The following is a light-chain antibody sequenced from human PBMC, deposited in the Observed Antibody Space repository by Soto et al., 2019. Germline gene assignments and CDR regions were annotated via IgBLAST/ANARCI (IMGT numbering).Light chain of an antibody. V-gene: IGKV1-8*01. J-gene: IGKJ4*01. CDR2: AAS. CDR1: QGISSY. Sequence: AIRMTQSPSSFSASTGERATITCRASQGISSYLAWYQQKPGQAPKLLIYAASTLQSGIPSRFSGSGSGTDFTLTISSLQSEDFATYYCQQYYSYPRTFGGGTKVEIK. CDR3: QQYYSYPRT.